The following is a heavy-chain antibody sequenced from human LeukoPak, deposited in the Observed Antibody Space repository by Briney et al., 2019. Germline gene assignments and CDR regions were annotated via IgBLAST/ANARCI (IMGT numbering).Heavy chain of an antibody. V-gene: IGHV3-23*01. D-gene: IGHD2-15*01. CDR2: ISGSGGRT. J-gene: IGHJ4*02. CDR1: GFTFSSYA. CDR3: AKIRSEVVVAATNY. Sequence: GGSLRLSCAASGFTFSSYAMSWARQAPGKGLGWVSAISGSGGRTYYADSVKGRFTISRDNSKDTLFLQMDSLRAEDTAVYYCAKIRSEVVVAATNYWGQGTLVSVSS.